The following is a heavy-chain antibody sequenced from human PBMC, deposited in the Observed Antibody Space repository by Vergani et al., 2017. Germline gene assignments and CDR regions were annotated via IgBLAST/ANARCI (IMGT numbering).Heavy chain of an antibody. CDR3: ARAKGGSYYGDYYYGMDV. Sequence: QVQLVQSGAEVKKPGSSVKVSCKASGGTFSSDAISWVRQAPGQGLEWMGGIITIFVTANYAQKLQVRVTITADESTSTAYMELSSRRSEDTAVYYCARAKGGSYYGDYYYGMDVWGQGTTVTVSS. V-gene: IGHV1-69*12. J-gene: IGHJ6*02. CDR1: GGTFSSDA. CDR2: IITIFVTA. D-gene: IGHD1-26*01.